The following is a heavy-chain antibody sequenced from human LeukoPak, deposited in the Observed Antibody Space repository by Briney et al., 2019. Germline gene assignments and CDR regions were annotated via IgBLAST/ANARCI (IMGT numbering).Heavy chain of an antibody. CDR2: IKSKIDGGAA. Sequence: GGSLRLSCAASGLTFSNAWMSWVRQAPGEGLEWVGRIKSKIDGGAADYAPPVRGRFTISRDDSKDTLYLQLNSLKTEDTAVYYCTAGTGGSGRAIWGQGTLVTVSS. V-gene: IGHV3-15*01. CDR1: GLTFSNAW. CDR3: TAGTGGSGRAI. D-gene: IGHD3-10*01. J-gene: IGHJ4*02.